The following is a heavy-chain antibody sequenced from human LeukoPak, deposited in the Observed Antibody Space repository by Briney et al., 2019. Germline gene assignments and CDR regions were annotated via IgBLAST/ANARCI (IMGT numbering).Heavy chain of an antibody. V-gene: IGHV3-48*02. CDR2: ITASGTAM. CDR3: ASSGSYRFDY. CDR1: GFTFSSYW. D-gene: IGHD1-26*01. J-gene: IGHJ4*02. Sequence: GRSLRLSCAASGFTFSSYWMNWVRQAPGKGLEWVSHITASGTAMFYADSVKGRFTISRDNAKNSLYLQMNSLRDEDTAVYYCASSGSYRFDYWGQGTLVTVSS.